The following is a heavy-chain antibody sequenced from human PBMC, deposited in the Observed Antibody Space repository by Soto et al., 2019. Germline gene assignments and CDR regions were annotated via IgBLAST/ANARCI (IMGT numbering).Heavy chain of an antibody. V-gene: IGHV2-70*04. Sequence: SCPTLVNPTQTLTLTCTFSGFSLSTSGMRXSWIRQPPGKALEWLARIDWDDDKFYSTSLKTRLTISKDTSKNQVVLTMTNMAPADTATCYCARIVYSGYDLAPYGMDVWGQGTTLT. CDR2: IDWDDDK. D-gene: IGHD5-12*01. J-gene: IGHJ6*02. CDR1: GFSLSTSGMR. CDR3: ARIVYSGYDLAPYGMDV.